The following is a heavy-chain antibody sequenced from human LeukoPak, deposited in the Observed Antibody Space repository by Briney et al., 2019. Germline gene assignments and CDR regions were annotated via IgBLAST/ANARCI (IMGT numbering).Heavy chain of an antibody. CDR3: ATSYIDSDY. CDR2: INPNSGGT. D-gene: IGHD2-2*02. CDR1: GYTFTGYY. Sequence: ASVTVSCKASGYTFTGYYMHWVRQAPGQGLEWMGRINPNSGGTNYEQKFQGRVTMTRDTSISTAYMGLSRLRSDDTAVYYCATSYIDSDYWGQGTLVTVSS. J-gene: IGHJ4*02. V-gene: IGHV1-2*06.